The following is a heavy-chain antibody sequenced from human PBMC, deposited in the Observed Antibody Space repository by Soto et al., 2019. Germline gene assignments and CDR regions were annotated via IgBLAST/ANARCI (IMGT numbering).Heavy chain of an antibody. D-gene: IGHD3-22*01. J-gene: IGHJ4*02. V-gene: IGHV3-30*18. Sequence: PGGSLRLSCAASGFTFSSYGMHWVRQAPGKGLEWVAVISYDGSNKYYADSVKGRFTISRDNSKNTLYLQMNSLRAEDTAVYYCAKGRHYYDSSGYYPEGYWGQGTLVTVSS. CDR3: AKGRHYYDSSGYYPEGY. CDR1: GFTFSSYG. CDR2: ISYDGSNK.